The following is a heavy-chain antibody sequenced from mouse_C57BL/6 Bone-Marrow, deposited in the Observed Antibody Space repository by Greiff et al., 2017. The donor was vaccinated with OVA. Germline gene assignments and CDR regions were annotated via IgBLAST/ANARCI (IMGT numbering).Heavy chain of an antibody. CDR1: GFSFNTYA. Sequence: EVHLVESGGGLVQPKGSLKLSCAASGFSFNTYAMNWVRPAPGKGLEWVARIRSKSNNYATYYADSVKDRFTISRDDSESMLYLQMNNLKTEDTAMYYCVRGVLRDYYAMDYWGQGTSVTVSS. CDR2: IRSKSNNYAT. D-gene: IGHD1-1*01. CDR3: VRGVLRDYYAMDY. J-gene: IGHJ4*01. V-gene: IGHV10-1*01.